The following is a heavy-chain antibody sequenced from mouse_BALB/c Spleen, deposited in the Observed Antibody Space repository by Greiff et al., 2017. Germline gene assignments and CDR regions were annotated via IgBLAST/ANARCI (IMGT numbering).Heavy chain of an antibody. D-gene: IGHD2-4*01. J-gene: IGHJ4*01. CDR3: ARSDYGRDYYAMDY. CDR2: INPYNGAT. V-gene: IGHV1-31*01. Sequence: VQLQQSGPELVKPGASVKISCKASGYSFTGYYMHWVKQSHVKSLEWIGRINPYNGATSYNQNFKDKASLTVDKSSSTAYMELHSLTSEDSAVYYCARSDYGRDYYAMDYWGQGTSVTVSS. CDR1: GYSFTGYY.